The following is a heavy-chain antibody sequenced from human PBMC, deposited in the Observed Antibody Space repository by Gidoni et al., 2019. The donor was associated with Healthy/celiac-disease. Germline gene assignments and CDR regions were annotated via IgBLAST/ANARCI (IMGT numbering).Heavy chain of an antibody. CDR1: GYTFTGYY. J-gene: IGHJ6*02. CDR3: ARGVYFDWSNPVSYGMDV. V-gene: IGHV1-2*02. D-gene: IGHD3-9*01. CDR2: INPNSGGT. Sequence: QVQLVQSGAEVTKPGASVKVSCKDSGYTFTGYYMHWVRQAPGQGLEWMGWINPNSGGTNYAQKLQGRVTMTRDTSISTAYMELSRLGSDDTAVYYCARGVYFDWSNPVSYGMDVWGQGTTVTVSS.